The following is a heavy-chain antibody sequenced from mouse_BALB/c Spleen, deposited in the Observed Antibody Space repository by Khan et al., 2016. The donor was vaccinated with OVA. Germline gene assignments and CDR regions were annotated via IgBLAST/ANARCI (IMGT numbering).Heavy chain of an antibody. CDR2: INPSNGYT. Sequence: QVQLQPSGAELARPGASVKMSCKASGYTFTSYTIYWIKQRPGQGLEWIGYINPSNGYTNYNQKFKDKATLTADKSSNTAYMQLSSLTSDDSAVYYCVRDGDYDRNNGWFAYWGQGTLVTVSA. CDR3: VRDGDYDRNNGWFAY. D-gene: IGHD1-1*01. J-gene: IGHJ3*01. CDR1: GYTFTSYT. V-gene: IGHV1-4*01.